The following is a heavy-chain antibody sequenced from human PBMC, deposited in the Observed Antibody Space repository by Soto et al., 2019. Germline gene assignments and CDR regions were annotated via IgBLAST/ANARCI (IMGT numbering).Heavy chain of an antibody. CDR1: GGTFSSYT. CDR3: ARDDGGQQLGYNWFDP. CDR2: IIPILGIA. Sequence: QVQLVQSGAEVKKPGSSVKVSCKASGGTFSSYTISWVRQAPGQGLEWMGRIIPILGIANYAQKFQGRVTITAGKSTSTAYMELSSLRSEDTAVYYCARDDGGQQLGYNWFDPWGQGTLVTVSS. D-gene: IGHD6-13*01. J-gene: IGHJ5*02. V-gene: IGHV1-69*08.